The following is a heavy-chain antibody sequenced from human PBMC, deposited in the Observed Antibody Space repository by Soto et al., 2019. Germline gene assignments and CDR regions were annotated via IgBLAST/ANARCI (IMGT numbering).Heavy chain of an antibody. D-gene: IGHD2-2*01. CDR2: ISYDGSNR. Sequence: QVQLVESGGGVVQPGRSLRLSCAASGFTFSDYDMHWVRQAPGKGMEWVAVISYDGSNRYYADSVKGRFTVSRDNSRNTLYLQMKSMRPDDTAVYYCAKGRCISTSCRVSYGMDVWGQGTTVTVSS. CDR1: GFTFSDYD. CDR3: AKGRCISTSCRVSYGMDV. J-gene: IGHJ6*02. V-gene: IGHV3-30*18.